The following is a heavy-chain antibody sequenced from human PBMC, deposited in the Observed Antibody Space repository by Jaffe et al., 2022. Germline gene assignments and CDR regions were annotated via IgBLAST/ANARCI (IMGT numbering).Heavy chain of an antibody. CDR2: INKDGSEK. V-gene: IGHV3-7*05. Sequence: EVQLVESGGGLVRPGESLKLSCTASGFTFSEYWMTWVRQAPGKGLQWVAHINKDGSEKYYGDSVKGRFTISRDIAKSSLHLQMSSLRPEDTAVYYCARVGYNGYDFDYWGQGTLVTVSS. J-gene: IGHJ4*02. CDR3: ARVGYNGYDFDY. D-gene: IGHD5-12*01. CDR1: GFTFSEYW.